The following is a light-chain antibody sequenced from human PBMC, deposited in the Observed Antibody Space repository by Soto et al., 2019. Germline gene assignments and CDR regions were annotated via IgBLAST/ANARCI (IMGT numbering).Light chain of an antibody. Sequence: DIQMTQSPSSLSASVGDRVTITCRASQGIGGDLAWFQQQPGKAPKRLIYAASTLQSGVPSRFSGSGSGTEFTLTITSLQPEDFATYYCLQHTTYPWTCGPGTKVEIK. CDR2: AAS. V-gene: IGKV1-17*01. CDR1: QGIGGD. J-gene: IGKJ1*01. CDR3: LQHTTYPWT.